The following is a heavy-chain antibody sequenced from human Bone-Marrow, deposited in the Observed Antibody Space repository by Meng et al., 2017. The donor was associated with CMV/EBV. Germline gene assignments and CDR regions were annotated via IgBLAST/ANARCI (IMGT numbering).Heavy chain of an antibody. CDR2: IYPGDSDT. J-gene: IGHJ4*02. V-gene: IGHV5-51*01. D-gene: IGHD5-24*01. Sequence: GESLKISCKGSGYSFTSYWIGWVRQMPGKGLEWMGIIYPGDSDTRYSPSFQGQVTISADKSIITAYLHWSSLKASDTAMHYCARRSRDGYMGPDYWGQGTLVTVSS. CDR1: GYSFTSYW. CDR3: ARRSRDGYMGPDY.